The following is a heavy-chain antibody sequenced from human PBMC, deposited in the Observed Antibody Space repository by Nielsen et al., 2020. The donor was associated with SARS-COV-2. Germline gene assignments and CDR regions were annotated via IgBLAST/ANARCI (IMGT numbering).Heavy chain of an antibody. D-gene: IGHD2/OR15-2a*01. CDR3: ARLRDDGYYFDTGPYDY. CDR1: GFPFSNYA. J-gene: IGHJ4*02. Sequence: GESLKISCSASGFPFSNYAMHWVRQAPGKGLEFVATIASNGGSTYYADSAKGRFTISRDNAKNTVYLQMNSLRAEDTAVYYCARLRDDGYYFDTGPYDYWGQGSPVTVSS. V-gene: IGHV3-64*04. CDR2: IASNGGST.